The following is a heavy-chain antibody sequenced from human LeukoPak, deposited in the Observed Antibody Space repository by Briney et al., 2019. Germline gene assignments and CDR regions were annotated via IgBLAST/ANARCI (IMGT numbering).Heavy chain of an antibody. J-gene: IGHJ4*02. Sequence: ASVKVSCKAPGYTFTGYYMHWVRQAPGQGLEWMGRINPNSGGTNYAQRFQGRVTMTRDTSISTAYMELSRLRSDDTAVYYCARDHYGYSSGSGFDCWGQGILVTVSS. CDR1: GYTFTGYY. D-gene: IGHD3-10*01. V-gene: IGHV1-2*06. CDR2: INPNSGGT. CDR3: ARDHYGYSSGSGFDC.